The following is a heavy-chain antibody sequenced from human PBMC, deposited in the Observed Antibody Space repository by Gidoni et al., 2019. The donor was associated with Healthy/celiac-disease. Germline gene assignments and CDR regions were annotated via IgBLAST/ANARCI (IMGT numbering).Heavy chain of an antibody. CDR3: ARHGTVGWEYYGDYEQLDY. Sequence: EVQLVQSGAEVKKPGETWKTTRRGSGYSFTSHWIGWVRQMPVKGLEWMVIIYPGDSDTRYSPSFQGQVTISADKSISTACLQWSSLKASDTAMYYCARHGTVGWEYYGDYEQLDYWGQGTLVTVSS. J-gene: IGHJ4*02. D-gene: IGHD4-17*01. CDR1: GYSFTSHW. CDR2: IYPGDSDT. V-gene: IGHV5-51*01.